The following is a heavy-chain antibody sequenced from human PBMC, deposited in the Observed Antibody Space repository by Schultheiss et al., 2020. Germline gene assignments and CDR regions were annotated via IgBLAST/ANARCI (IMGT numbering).Heavy chain of an antibody. CDR1: GFSLSTRGMC. J-gene: IGHJ4*02. V-gene: IGHV2-70*01. D-gene: IGHD3-3*01. CDR3: ARLYYDFWSGYYLEDDY. Sequence: SGPTLVKPTQTLTLTCTFSGFSLSTRGMCVNWIRQPPGKALEWLALIDWDDGKYYSTSLKTRLTISKDTSKNQVVLTMTNMDPVDTATYYCARLYYDFWSGYYLEDDYWGQGTLVTVSS. CDR2: IDWDDGK.